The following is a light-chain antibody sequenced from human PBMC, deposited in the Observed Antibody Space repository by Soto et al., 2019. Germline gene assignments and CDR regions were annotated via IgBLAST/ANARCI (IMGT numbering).Light chain of an antibody. CDR1: SSKIGNNY. V-gene: IGLV1-51*02. J-gene: IGLJ3*02. Sequence: QSVLTQPPSVSAAPGQKVTISCSGSSSKIGNNYVSWYQHLPGTAPKLLFYENNKRPSGIPDRFSGSKSGTSATLGITGLQTGDEADYYCGTWDNTLSGWVFGGGTKLTVL. CDR3: GTWDNTLSGWV. CDR2: ENN.